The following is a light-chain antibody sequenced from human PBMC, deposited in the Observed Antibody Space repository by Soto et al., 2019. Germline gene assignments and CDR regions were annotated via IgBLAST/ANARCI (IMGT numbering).Light chain of an antibody. CDR2: DAS. Sequence: ENVLTQSPATLSLSPGERATLSCRASQSVDKHLAWYQQKPGQAPRLLIYDASYRATGIPARFTGSGSETGFIHTISSLDPEDFAVYYCQKRNNWPIDFGQWTRREIK. CDR1: QSVDKH. CDR3: QKRNNWPID. J-gene: IGKJ5*01. V-gene: IGKV3-11*01.